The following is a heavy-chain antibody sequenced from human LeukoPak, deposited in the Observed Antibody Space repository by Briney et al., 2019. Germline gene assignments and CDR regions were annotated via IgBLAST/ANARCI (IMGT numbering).Heavy chain of an antibody. V-gene: IGHV4-31*03. CDR2: IYYSGST. D-gene: IGHD3-10*01. Sequence: PSETLSLTCTVSGGSISSGAYYWNWIRQHPGKGLEWIGYIYYSGSTYYNPSLTSRVTISGETSKNQFSLKLSSVTAADTAVYYCARAMIGGVYDYWGQGALVTVSS. CDR1: GGSISSGAYY. J-gene: IGHJ4*02. CDR3: ARAMIGGVYDY.